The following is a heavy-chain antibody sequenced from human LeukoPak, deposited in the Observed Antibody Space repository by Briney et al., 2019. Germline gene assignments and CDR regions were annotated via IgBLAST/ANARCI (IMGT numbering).Heavy chain of an antibody. D-gene: IGHD5-12*01. Sequence: SVKVSCKASGGTFSSYAISWVRQAPGQGLEWMGRIIPILGIANYAQKFQGRVTITADKSTSTAYMELSSLRSEDTAVYYCAREMVDIVATYFDYWGQGTLVTVSS. V-gene: IGHV1-69*04. CDR1: GGTFSSYA. CDR3: AREMVDIVATYFDY. J-gene: IGHJ4*02. CDR2: IIPILGIA.